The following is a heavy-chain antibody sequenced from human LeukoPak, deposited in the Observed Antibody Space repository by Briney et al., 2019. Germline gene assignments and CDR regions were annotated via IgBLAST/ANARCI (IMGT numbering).Heavy chain of an antibody. CDR3: ARGRLAARPGWFDP. V-gene: IGHV3-69-1*01. CDR1: GFTFSDYY. CDR2: ISSSSTI. D-gene: IGHD6-6*01. J-gene: IGHJ5*02. Sequence: GGSLRLSCAASGFTFSDYYMNWVRQAPGKGLEWVSSISSSSTIYYADSVKGRFTISRDNAKNSLYLQMNSLRAGDTAVYYCARGRLAARPGWFDPWGQGTLVTVSS.